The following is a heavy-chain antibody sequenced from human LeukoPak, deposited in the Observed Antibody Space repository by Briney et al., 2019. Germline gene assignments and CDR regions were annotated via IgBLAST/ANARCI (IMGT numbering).Heavy chain of an antibody. V-gene: IGHV1-2*02. CDR1: GYTFTGYY. Sequence: ASVKVSCKASGYTFTGYYMHWVRQAPGQGLEWMGWINPNSGGTNYAQKFQGRVTMTRDTSISTAYMELSRLRPDATAVYYCARFSGYCSSTSCYMVQLEDAFDIWGQGTMVTVSS. J-gene: IGHJ3*02. CDR2: INPNSGGT. D-gene: IGHD2-2*03. CDR3: ARFSGYCSSTSCYMVQLEDAFDI.